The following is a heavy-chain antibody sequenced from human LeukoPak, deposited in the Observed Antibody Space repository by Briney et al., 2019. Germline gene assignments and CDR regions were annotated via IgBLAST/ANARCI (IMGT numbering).Heavy chain of an antibody. CDR2: INPSGGST. D-gene: IGHD4-11*01. CDR1: GYTFTSYY. V-gene: IGHV1-46*01. Sequence: ASVKVSCKASGYTFTSYYMHWVRQAPGQGLEWMGIINPSGGSTSYAQKFQGRVTMTTDTSTSTAYMELRSLRSDDTAVYYCARDPTQEYYFDYWGQGTLVTVSS. CDR3: ARDPTQEYYFDY. J-gene: IGHJ4*02.